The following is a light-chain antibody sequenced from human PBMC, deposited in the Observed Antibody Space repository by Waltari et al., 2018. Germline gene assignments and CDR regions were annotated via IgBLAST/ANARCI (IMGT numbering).Light chain of an antibody. CDR1: SNNVGDYNL. V-gene: IGLV2-23*02. CDR3: CSYSTGGSWM. J-gene: IGLJ3*02. Sequence: QSALTQPVSVSGSPGQSVTISCTGTSNNVGDYNLFSWFPHHPTQAPKPLIFDVSKRPSGVSNRFSGSKSGNTASLTISGLQTEDEADYYCCSYSTGGSWMFGGGTKLTVL. CDR2: DVS.